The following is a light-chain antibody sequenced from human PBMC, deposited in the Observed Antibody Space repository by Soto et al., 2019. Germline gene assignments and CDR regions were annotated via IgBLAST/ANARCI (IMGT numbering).Light chain of an antibody. CDR3: SSYTDSSTRL. J-gene: IGLJ1*01. V-gene: IGLV2-14*01. Sequence: QSVLTKPASVSGSPGQSITISCTGTSSDVGGHNYVSWYQQHPGKAPKLLIFEVSNRPSGVSNRFSGSKSGNTASLTISGLQAEDEADYYCSSYTDSSTRLFGTGTKVTVL. CDR1: SSDVGGHNY. CDR2: EVS.